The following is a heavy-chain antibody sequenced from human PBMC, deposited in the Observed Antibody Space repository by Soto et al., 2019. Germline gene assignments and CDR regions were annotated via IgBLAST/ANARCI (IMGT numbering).Heavy chain of an antibody. J-gene: IGHJ6*03. CDR1: GFTLSNYA. Sequence: GGSLRLSCAASGFTLSNYAMRWVRQAPGKGLEWVSSINASGGSTYYADFVKGRFTISRDTAENSLYLQMNSLRAEDTAVYYCARVLRITTMDVWGKGTTVTVSS. D-gene: IGHD3-10*01. CDR3: ARVLRITTMDV. CDR2: INASGGST. V-gene: IGHV3-21*06.